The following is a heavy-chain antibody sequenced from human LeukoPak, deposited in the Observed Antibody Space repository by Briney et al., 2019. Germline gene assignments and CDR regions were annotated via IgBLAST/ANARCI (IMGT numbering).Heavy chain of an antibody. CDR2: ISGSGGST. V-gene: IGHV3-23*01. Sequence: GGTLRLSYAASGFTFSSYGMSWVRQAPGKGLEWVSAISGSGGSTYYADSVKGRFTISRDNSKNTLYLQMNSLRAEDTAVYYCAKDQHAYSSSSFDYWGQGTLVTVSS. CDR3: AKDQHAYSSSSFDY. CDR1: GFTFSSYG. D-gene: IGHD6-13*01. J-gene: IGHJ4*02.